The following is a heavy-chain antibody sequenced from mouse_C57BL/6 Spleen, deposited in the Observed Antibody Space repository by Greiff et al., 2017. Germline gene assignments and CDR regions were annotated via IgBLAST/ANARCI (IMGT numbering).Heavy chain of an antibody. CDR1: GYTFTSYW. V-gene: IGHV1-72*01. CDR3: ATAYYSNYVSAWFAY. CDR2: IDPHSGGT. D-gene: IGHD2-5*01. Sequence: QVQLQQPGAELVKPGASVKLSCKASGYTFTSYWMHWVKQRPGRGLEWIGRIDPHSGGTMYNEKFKSTATLTVDKPSSTAYMQLSSLTSEDSAVYYCATAYYSNYVSAWFAYWGQGTLVTVSA. J-gene: IGHJ3*01.